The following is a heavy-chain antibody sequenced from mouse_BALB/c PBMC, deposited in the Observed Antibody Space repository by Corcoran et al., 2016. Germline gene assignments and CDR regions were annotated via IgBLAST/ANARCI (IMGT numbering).Heavy chain of an antibody. J-gene: IGHJ2*01. CDR3: AKTARATYYFDY. CDR2: IFPGSGNT. D-gene: IGHD3-2*01. V-gene: IGHV1-66*01. Sequence: QVQLQQSGPELVKPGASVKISCKASGYSFTSYYIHWVKQRPGQGLEWIGWIFPGSGNTKYNEKFKGKATLTAETSSSTAYMQLSSLTSEDSAVYFCAKTARATYYFDYWGQGTTLTVSS. CDR1: GYSFTSYY.